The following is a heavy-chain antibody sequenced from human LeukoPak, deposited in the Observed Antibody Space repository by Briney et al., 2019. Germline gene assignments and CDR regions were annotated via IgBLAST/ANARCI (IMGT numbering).Heavy chain of an antibody. D-gene: IGHD3-10*01. J-gene: IGHJ5*02. CDR3: ARGNSYYYYGSGRFDP. V-gene: IGHV3-48*04. Sequence: GGSLRLSCAASGFTFSSYGMSWVRQAPGKGLEWVSYISSSGSTIYYADSVKGRFTISRDNAKNSLYLQMNSLRAEDTAVYYCARGNSYYYYGSGRFDPWGQGTLVTVSS. CDR1: GFTFSSYG. CDR2: ISSSGSTI.